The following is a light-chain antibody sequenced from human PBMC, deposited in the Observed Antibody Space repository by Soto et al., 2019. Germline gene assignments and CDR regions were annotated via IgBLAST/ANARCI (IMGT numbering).Light chain of an antibody. CDR1: QSVSANF. V-gene: IGKV3-20*01. J-gene: IGKJ2*01. Sequence: EIVLTQSPGTLSLSPGERATLSCRASQSVSANFVAWYQQKPGQPPRLFIFAASDRAAGIPDRFSGSGSGTDFTLTISRLEPEDFAVYYCQQYGSSPYTFAQVTKLEI. CDR3: QQYGSSPYT. CDR2: AAS.